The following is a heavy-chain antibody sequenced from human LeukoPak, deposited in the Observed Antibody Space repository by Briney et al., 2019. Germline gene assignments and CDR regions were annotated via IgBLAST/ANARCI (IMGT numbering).Heavy chain of an antibody. CDR1: GFTFSDYS. J-gene: IGHJ5*02. Sequence: PGGSLRLSCAASGFTFSDYSMNWVRQAPGKGLGWVSYISSSSSTIYYADSVKGRFTISRDNAKNSLFLQMNSLRDEDSAVYYCARAFGFGNQGASRVDPWGQGTLVTVPS. CDR3: ARAFGFGNQGASRVDP. V-gene: IGHV3-48*02. D-gene: IGHD3-3*01. CDR2: ISSSSSTI.